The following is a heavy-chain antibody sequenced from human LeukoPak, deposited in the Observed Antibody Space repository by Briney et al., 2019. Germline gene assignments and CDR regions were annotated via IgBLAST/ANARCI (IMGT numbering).Heavy chain of an antibody. V-gene: IGHV3-7*01. Sequence: QSGGSLRLSCVASEFTFSNYWMSWVRQAPGKGLEWVANIKQDGSEKYYVDSVKGRFTISRDNAKNSLYLQMNSLRAEDTAVYYCARSAWEQLDFFYFDYWGQGTPVTVSS. CDR3: ARSAWEQLDFFYFDY. CDR1: EFTFSNYW. CDR2: IKQDGSEK. D-gene: IGHD1-26*01. J-gene: IGHJ4*02.